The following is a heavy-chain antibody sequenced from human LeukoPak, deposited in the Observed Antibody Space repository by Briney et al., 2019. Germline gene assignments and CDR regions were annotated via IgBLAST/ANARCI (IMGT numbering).Heavy chain of an antibody. V-gene: IGHV3-23*01. CDR1: GFTFSSYA. J-gene: IGHJ4*02. CDR2: ISGSGGST. Sequence: PGRSLRLSCAASGFTFSSYAMNWVLQAPGKGLEWVSAISGSGGSTYYADSVKGRFTISRDNSKNMLYLQMNSLRAEDTAVYYCAKNREYTSPLGDYFDYWGQGTLVTVSS. D-gene: IGHD2/OR15-2a*01. CDR3: AKNREYTSPLGDYFDY.